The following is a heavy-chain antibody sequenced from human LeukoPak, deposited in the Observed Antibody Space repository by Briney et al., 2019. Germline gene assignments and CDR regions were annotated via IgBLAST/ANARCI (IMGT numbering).Heavy chain of an antibody. V-gene: IGHV3-30*02. CDR3: AKDPGYFDWLSYFDY. CDR2: IRYDGSNK. J-gene: IGHJ4*02. Sequence: GGSLRLSCAASGFTFSSYGMHWVRQAPGKGLEWVAFIRYDGSNKYYADSVKGRFTISRDNSKNTLYLQMNSLRAEDTAVYYCAKDPGYFDWLSYFDYWGQGTLVTVSS. CDR1: GFTFSSYG. D-gene: IGHD3-9*01.